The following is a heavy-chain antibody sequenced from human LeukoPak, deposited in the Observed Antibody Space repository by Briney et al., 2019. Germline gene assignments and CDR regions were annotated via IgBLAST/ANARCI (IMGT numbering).Heavy chain of an antibody. CDR3: AKDMDYYGSGSSGGSFL. V-gene: IGHV3-9*01. CDR2: ISWNSGSI. D-gene: IGHD3-10*01. CDR1: GFTFDDYA. J-gene: IGHJ4*02. Sequence: PGGSLRLSCAASGFTFDDYAMHWVRQAPGKGLERVSGISWNSGSIGYADSVKGRFTISRDNAKNSLYLQMNSLRAEDTALYYCAKDMDYYGSGSSGGSFLWGQGTLVTVSS.